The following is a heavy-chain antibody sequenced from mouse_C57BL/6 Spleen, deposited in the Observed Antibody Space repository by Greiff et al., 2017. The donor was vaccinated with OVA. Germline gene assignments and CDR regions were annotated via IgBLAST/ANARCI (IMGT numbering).Heavy chain of an antibody. CDR3: ARDQLDYDY. Sequence: DVKLVESGGGLVKPGGSLKLSCAASGFTFSSYAMSWVRQTPEKRLEWVATISDGGSYTYYPDNVKGRFTISRDNAKNNLYLQMSHLKSEDTAMYYCARDQLDYDYWGQGTTLTVSS. J-gene: IGHJ2*01. CDR1: GFTFSSYA. D-gene: IGHD2-4*01. CDR2: ISDGGSYT. V-gene: IGHV5-4*01.